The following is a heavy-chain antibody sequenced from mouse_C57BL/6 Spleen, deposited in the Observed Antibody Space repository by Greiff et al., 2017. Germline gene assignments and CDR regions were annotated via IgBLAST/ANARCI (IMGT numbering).Heavy chain of an antibody. D-gene: IGHD2-3*01. Sequence: QVQLQQPGAELVMPGASVKLSCKASGYTFTSYWMHWVKQRPGQGLEWIGEIDPSDSYTNYNQKFKGKSTLTVDKSSSTAYMQLSSLTSEDSAVYYWARLDPNEGYPSGNYAMDYWGQGTSVTVSS. CDR2: IDPSDSYT. CDR1: GYTFTSYW. V-gene: IGHV1-69*01. CDR3: ARLDPNEGYPSGNYAMDY. J-gene: IGHJ4*01.